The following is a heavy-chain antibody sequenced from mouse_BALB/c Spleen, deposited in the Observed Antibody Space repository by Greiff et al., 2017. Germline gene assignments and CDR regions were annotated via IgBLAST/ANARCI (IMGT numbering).Heavy chain of an antibody. J-gene: IGHJ4*01. Sequence: EVHLVESGGDLVKPGGSLKLSCAASGFTFSSYGMSWVRQTPDKRLEWVATISSGGSYTYYPDSMKGRFTISRDNAKNTLYLQMSSLKSEDTAMYYCARHDEGAMDYWGQGTSVTVSS. CDR3: ARHDEGAMDY. CDR1: GFTFSSYG. V-gene: IGHV5-6*01. CDR2: ISSGGSYT.